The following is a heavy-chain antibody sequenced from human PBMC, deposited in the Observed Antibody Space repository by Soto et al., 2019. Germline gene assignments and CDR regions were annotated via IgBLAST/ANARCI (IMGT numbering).Heavy chain of an antibody. J-gene: IGHJ4*02. CDR3: ARDLPKGGGSAGFDY. CDR1: GDRVTANY. D-gene: IGHD1-26*01. V-gene: IGHV1-2*02. CDR2: INPKSGGT. Sequence: GASVKICWKDYGDRVTANYIQWVRQSRGQGFEWMGWINPKSGGTSYPQKFQGRVTMTRDTSLSTVYMTLTRLTSDDTAVYYCARDLPKGGGSAGFDYWGQGTLVTVPS.